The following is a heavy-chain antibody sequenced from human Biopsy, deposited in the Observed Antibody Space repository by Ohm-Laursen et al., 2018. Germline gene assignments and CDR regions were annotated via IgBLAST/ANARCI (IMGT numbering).Heavy chain of an antibody. V-gene: IGHV1-8*01. CDR2: VSPNTGNT. CDR3: ARWETTLGRSLDS. J-gene: IGHJ4*02. Sequence: GASVKVYCKASGYTFTSHDINWVRQATGQGLEWMGWVSPNTGNTAYAQRFQDRVTMTSDTSTGTAYMELTSLTSDDTAVYFCARWETTLGRSLDSWGQGTLVAVSS. CDR1: GYTFTSHD. D-gene: IGHD1-26*01.